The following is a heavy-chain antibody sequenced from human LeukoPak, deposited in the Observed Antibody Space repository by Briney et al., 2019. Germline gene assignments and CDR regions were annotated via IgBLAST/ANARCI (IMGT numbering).Heavy chain of an antibody. CDR3: ARGGGYNTFDY. D-gene: IGHD5-24*01. Sequence: SETLSLTCTVSGGSISGYYWSWLRQPPGKGLEWIGFIFYTGSTNYNPSLTSRVTISVDTSKNQFSLRLSSVTAADTAVYSCARGGGYNTFDYWGQGTLVTVSS. J-gene: IGHJ4*02. V-gene: IGHV4-59*01. CDR2: IFYTGST. CDR1: GGSISGYY.